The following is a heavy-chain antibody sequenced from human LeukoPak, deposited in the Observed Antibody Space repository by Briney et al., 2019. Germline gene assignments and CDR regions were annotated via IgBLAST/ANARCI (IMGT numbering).Heavy chain of an antibody. V-gene: IGHV1-3*01. D-gene: IGHD2-15*01. CDR2: INAGSGNT. CDR1: GYTFTSYA. CDR3: ARDSGEYYFDY. J-gene: IGHJ4*02. Sequence: ASVKVSCKASGYTFTSYAMHWVRQAPGQRLEWMGWINAGSGNTKYSQNFQGRVTISRDTSASTAYMELSSLTSEDTAVYYCARDSGEYYFDYWGQGILVTVSS.